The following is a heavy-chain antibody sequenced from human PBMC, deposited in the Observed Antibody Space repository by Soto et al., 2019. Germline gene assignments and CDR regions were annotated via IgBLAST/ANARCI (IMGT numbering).Heavy chain of an antibody. Sequence: QVQLVESGGGVVRPGRSLRLSCAASGFAFNRFGXXXXXXXXXXXXXXXXXXWYEESNKFYADSVKGRFSISRDNSKNTLXLXXNSXRAEXXXVYYCVXXDGVAAAGPYYYYAMDVWGQGTTVIVSS. D-gene: IGHD6-13*01. CDR3: VXXDGVAAAGPYYYYAMDV. J-gene: IGHJ6*02. CDR1: GFAFNRFG. CDR2: XWYEESNK. V-gene: IGHV3-33*01.